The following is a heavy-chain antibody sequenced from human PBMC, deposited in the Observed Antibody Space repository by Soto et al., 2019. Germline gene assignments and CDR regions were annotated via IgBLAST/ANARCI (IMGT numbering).Heavy chain of an antibody. D-gene: IGHD5-12*01. CDR2: ISYSGNT. J-gene: IGHJ6*02. CDR1: GGSTSSGAYF. Sequence: QVQLQESGPGLVKPSQTLSLTCTVSGGSTSSGAYFWNWIRQHPGKGLEWIGCISYSGNTYYNPSLKSRINISVDTSKSRFSLRLSSVTAADTAVYYCARDLIAYSGYAVWGHGTTVTVSS. CDR3: ARDLIAYSGYAV. V-gene: IGHV4-31*03.